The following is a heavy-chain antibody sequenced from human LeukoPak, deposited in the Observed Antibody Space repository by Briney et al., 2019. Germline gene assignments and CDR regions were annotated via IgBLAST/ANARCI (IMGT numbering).Heavy chain of an antibody. J-gene: IGHJ4*02. V-gene: IGHV3-7*03. D-gene: IGHD4-17*01. CDR1: GFTFSSYW. CDR3: ARGPYPYTTATPPQYYFDY. CDR2: IKQDGSEK. Sequence: GGSLRLSCAASGFTFSSYWMSWVRQAPGKGLEWVANIKQDGSEKYYVDSVKGRFTISRDNAKNSLYLQMNSLRAEDTAVYYCARGPYPYTTATPPQYYFDYWGQGTLVTVSS.